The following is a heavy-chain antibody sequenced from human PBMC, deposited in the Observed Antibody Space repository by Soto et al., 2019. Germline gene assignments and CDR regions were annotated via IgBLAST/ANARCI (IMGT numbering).Heavy chain of an antibody. Sequence: PGGSLRLSCAASGFTFSSYSMNWVRQAPGKGLVWVSRINDYGTTINYAESVEGRFTISRDDAKSEVYLQMNNLRAEDTAVYYCARGGLEPFDYWGQGALVTVSS. V-gene: IGHV3-74*01. CDR2: INDYGTTI. CDR3: ARGGLEPFDY. CDR1: GFTFSSYS. J-gene: IGHJ4*02. D-gene: IGHD1-1*01.